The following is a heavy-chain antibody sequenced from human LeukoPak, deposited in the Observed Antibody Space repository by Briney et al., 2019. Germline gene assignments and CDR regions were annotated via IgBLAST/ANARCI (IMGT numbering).Heavy chain of an antibody. CDR3: ARDPGRAFDY. Sequence: GGSLRLSCAASGFTFSSYEMNWVRQAPGKGLEWVSYISSSGSTIYYADSVKGRFTISRDNAKNSLYLQMNSLRAEDTAVYFCARDPGRAFDYWGQGALVTVSS. J-gene: IGHJ4*02. D-gene: IGHD1-26*01. CDR1: GFTFSSYE. CDR2: ISSSGSTI. V-gene: IGHV3-48*03.